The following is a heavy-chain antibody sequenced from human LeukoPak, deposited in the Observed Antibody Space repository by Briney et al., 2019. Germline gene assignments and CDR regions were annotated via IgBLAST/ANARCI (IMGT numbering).Heavy chain of an antibody. CDR1: GFTFSTYS. CDR3: ARDRVATTGSWYFDL. Sequence: GGSLRLSCAASGFTFSTYSMNWVRQAPGKGLDWVSYISSGSRTIYYADSVKGRFTISRDNAKNSLYLQMNSLRDEDTAMYYCARDRVATTGSWYFDLWGPGTLVTVSS. D-gene: IGHD5-12*01. J-gene: IGHJ2*01. CDR2: ISSGSRTI. V-gene: IGHV3-48*02.